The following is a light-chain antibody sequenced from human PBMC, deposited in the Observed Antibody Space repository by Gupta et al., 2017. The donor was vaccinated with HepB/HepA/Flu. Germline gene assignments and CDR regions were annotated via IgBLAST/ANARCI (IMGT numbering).Light chain of an antibody. V-gene: IGLV3-21*04. CDR1: NIGSKS. CDR3: QVWDSSSDHHVV. CDR2: YDR. Sequence: SYVLTQPPSVSVAPGKTARITCGGNNIGSKSVHWYQQKPGQAPVLVIYYDRDRPSGIPERFSGSNSGNTATLTISRVDAGEEADYYCQVWDSSSDHHVVFGGGTKLTVL. J-gene: IGLJ2*01.